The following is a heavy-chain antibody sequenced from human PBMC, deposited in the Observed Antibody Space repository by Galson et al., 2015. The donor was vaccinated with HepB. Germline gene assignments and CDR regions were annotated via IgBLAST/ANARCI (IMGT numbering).Heavy chain of an antibody. CDR1: GYSFTGYY. Sequence: SVKVSCKASGYSFTGYYIHWVRQAPGQGLEWMGWISPDSGATNYAQKFQGRVTLTRDTSISTAYMDLSSLRSEDTAVYYCAERGANCSSTSCYTDPYSGGAFDIWGQGTMVTVSS. CDR2: ISPDSGAT. CDR3: AERGANCSSTSCYTDPYSGGAFDI. J-gene: IGHJ3*02. D-gene: IGHD2-2*02. V-gene: IGHV1-2*02.